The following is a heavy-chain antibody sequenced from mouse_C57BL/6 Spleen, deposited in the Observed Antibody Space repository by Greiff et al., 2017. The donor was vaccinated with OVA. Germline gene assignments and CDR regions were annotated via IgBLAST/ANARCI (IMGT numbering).Heavy chain of an antibody. Sequence: VKLQESGAELVRPGASVTLSCKASGYTFTDYEMHWVKQTPVHGLEWIGAIDPETGGTAYNQKFKGKAILTADKSSSTAYMELRSLTSEDSAVYYCTRGSFAYGGQGTLVTVSA. CDR2: IDPETGGT. V-gene: IGHV1-15*01. J-gene: IGHJ3*01. D-gene: IGHD3-1*01. CDR3: TRGSFAY. CDR1: GYTFTDYE.